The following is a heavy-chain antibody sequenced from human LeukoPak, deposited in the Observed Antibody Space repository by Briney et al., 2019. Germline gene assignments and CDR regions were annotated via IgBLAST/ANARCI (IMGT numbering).Heavy chain of an antibody. D-gene: IGHD6-13*01. CDR1: GGSVSSSSYY. V-gene: IGHV4-39*07. CDR2: IYYSGST. CDR3: ARGAPQGIAAAGTLFDY. Sequence: PSETLSLTCTVSGGSVSSSSYYWGWIRQPPGKGLEWIGSIYYSGSTYYNPSLKSRVTISVDTSKNQFSLKLSSVTAADTAVYYCARGAPQGIAAAGTLFDYWGQGTLVTVSS. J-gene: IGHJ4*02.